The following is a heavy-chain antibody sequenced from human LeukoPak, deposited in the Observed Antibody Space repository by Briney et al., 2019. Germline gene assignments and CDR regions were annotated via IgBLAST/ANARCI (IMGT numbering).Heavy chain of an antibody. V-gene: IGHV3-9*01. D-gene: IGHD3-22*01. CDR2: ISWNSGSI. Sequence: SLRLSCEASGFTFKDYAMHWVRQAPGKGLEWVSGISWNSGSIGYADSVKGRFTISRDNAKNTLYLQMDSLRAEDTAVYYCAKSTSAIVIVTYDDWGQGTLVTVSS. CDR3: AKSTSAIVIVTYDD. J-gene: IGHJ4*02. CDR1: GFTFKDYA.